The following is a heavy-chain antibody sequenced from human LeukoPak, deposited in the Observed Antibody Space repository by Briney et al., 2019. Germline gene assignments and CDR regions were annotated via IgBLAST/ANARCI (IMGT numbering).Heavy chain of an antibody. CDR1: GFTFSSYA. D-gene: IGHD3-10*01. J-gene: IGHJ4*02. CDR3: ARDLIGGSTDC. CDR2: IAYDGSNK. V-gene: IGHV3-30*01. Sequence: TGGSLRLSCAASGFTFSSYAMHWVRPAPGMGLGWVGVIAYDGSNKYYEEPVKGRFTISRDNSKNTLYLQMNSLRAEDTAVYYCARDLIGGSTDCWGQGTLVTVSS.